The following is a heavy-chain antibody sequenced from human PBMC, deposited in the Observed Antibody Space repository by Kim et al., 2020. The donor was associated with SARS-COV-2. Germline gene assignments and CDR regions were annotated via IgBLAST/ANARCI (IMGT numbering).Heavy chain of an antibody. CDR3: ATGGSGSYYWYFDL. D-gene: IGHD1-26*01. V-gene: IGHV1-69*01. Sequence: AQKFQGRVTITADESTSTAYMELSSLRSEDTAVYYCATGGSGSYYWYFDLWGRGTLVTVSS. J-gene: IGHJ2*01.